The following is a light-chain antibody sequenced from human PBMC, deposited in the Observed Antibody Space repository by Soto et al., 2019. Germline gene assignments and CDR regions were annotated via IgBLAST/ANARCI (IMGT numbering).Light chain of an antibody. Sequence: VLTQPPSASGTPGQRVTMSCSGSSSNIVSYSVSWYQHLPGTAPKLLIYSDNQRPSGVPDRFSGSKSGTSASLAISGLQSEDEADYYCESWDDSLNGPVFGGGTKVTVL. CDR3: ESWDDSLNGPV. V-gene: IGLV1-44*01. CDR2: SDN. CDR1: SSNIVSYS. J-gene: IGLJ3*02.